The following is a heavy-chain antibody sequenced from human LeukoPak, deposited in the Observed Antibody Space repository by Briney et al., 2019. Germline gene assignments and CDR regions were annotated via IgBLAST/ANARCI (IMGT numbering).Heavy chain of an antibody. CDR3: ARSSSLSTRQDAAFDI. Sequence: ASVKVSCKASGYTFTSYGISWVRQAPGQGLEWMGWISAYNGNTNYAQKLQGRVTMTTDTSTSTAYMELRSLRSDDTAVYYCARSSSLSTRQDAAFDIWGQGTMVTVSS. CDR2: ISAYNGNT. D-gene: IGHD6-6*01. CDR1: GYTFTSYG. J-gene: IGHJ3*02. V-gene: IGHV1-18*01.